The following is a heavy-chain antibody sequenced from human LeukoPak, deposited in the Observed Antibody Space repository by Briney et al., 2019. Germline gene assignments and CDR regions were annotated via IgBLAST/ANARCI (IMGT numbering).Heavy chain of an antibody. CDR3: ARGSRVGTFEH. J-gene: IGHJ1*01. D-gene: IGHD1-26*01. CDR2: INPSGGST. CDR1: GYTFTSYY. Sequence: ASVKVSCKASGYTFTSYYMHWVRQAPGQGLEWMGIINPSGGSTTYAQKVQGRVTMTRDMSTSTVYMELSSLRSEDTAVYYCARGSRVGTFEHWGQGTLVTVSS. V-gene: IGHV1-46*01.